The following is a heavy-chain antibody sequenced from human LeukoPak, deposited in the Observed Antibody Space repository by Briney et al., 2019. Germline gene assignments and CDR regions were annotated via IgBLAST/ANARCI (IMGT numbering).Heavy chain of an antibody. CDR1: GFTFSSYA. J-gene: IGHJ4*02. D-gene: IGHD6-13*01. CDR2: ISGSGGST. V-gene: IGHV3-23*01. CDR3: AKDRYSSVAAARTYDY. Sequence: GGSLRLPCAASGFTFSSYAMSWVRQAPGKGLEWVSAISGSGGSTYYADSVKGRFTISRDNSKNTLYLQMNSLRAEDTAVYYCAKDRYSSVAAARTYDYWGQGTLVTVSS.